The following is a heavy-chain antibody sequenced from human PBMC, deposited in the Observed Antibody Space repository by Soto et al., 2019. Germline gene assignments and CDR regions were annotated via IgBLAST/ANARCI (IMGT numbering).Heavy chain of an antibody. D-gene: IGHD5-18*01. CDR1: GGSISSGGYY. CDR3: ARDSYDYYYGMDV. Sequence: SETLSLTCTVSGGSISSGGYYWSWIRQHPGKGLEWIGYIYYSGSTYYNTSLKSRVTISVDTSKNQFSLKLSSVTAADTAVYYCARDSYDYYYGMDVWGQGTTVTVSS. V-gene: IGHV4-31*03. CDR2: IYYSGST. J-gene: IGHJ6*02.